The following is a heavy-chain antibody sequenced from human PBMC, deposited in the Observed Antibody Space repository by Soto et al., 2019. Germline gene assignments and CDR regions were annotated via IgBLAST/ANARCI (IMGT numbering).Heavy chain of an antibody. V-gene: IGHV3-33*01. CDR2: IWSDGSNK. D-gene: IGHD3-16*01. CDR1: GFTFSSYG. J-gene: IGHJ6*02. CDR3: ARPWGEFYSRHGDYYYNGMDV. Sequence: QEQVVESGGGVVQPGRSLRLSCAASGFTFSSYGMHWVRQAPGKGLEWVAVIWSDGSNKNLADSVKGRFTISRDNSQSTLYLQMNSLRAEDTAVYYCARPWGEFYSRHGDYYYNGMDVWGQGTTVTVSS.